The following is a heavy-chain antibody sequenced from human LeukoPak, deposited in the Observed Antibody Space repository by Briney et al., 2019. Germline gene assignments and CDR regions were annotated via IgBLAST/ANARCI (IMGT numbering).Heavy chain of an antibody. J-gene: IGHJ4*02. CDR3: TTDPDNSGGDGDFDY. V-gene: IGHV3-15*01. Sequence: GGSLRLSCTASGFPFSGAYMSWVRQARGKGLEWVGLIKSKAGGETTDFAAPVKGRFAISRDDSRNTVYLQMNSLTTEDTAVYYCTTDPDNSGGDGDFDYWGQGTLVTVSS. D-gene: IGHD2-21*01. CDR2: IKSKAGGETT. CDR1: GFPFSGAY.